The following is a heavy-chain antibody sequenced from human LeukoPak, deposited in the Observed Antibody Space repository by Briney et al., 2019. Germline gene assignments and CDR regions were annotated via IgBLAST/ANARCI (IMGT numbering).Heavy chain of an antibody. J-gene: IGHJ1*01. Sequence: SETLSLTCTVSGGSISSGGYYWTWIRQHPGKGLEWIGYIYYSGGTYYNPSLKSRVTISVDTSKNQFSLRLSSVTAADTAVYYCALGYCGGGSCYAREYFQHWGQGTLVTVSS. V-gene: IGHV4-31*03. CDR1: GGSISSGGYY. CDR2: IYYSGGT. CDR3: ALGYCGGGSCYAREYFQH. D-gene: IGHD2-15*01.